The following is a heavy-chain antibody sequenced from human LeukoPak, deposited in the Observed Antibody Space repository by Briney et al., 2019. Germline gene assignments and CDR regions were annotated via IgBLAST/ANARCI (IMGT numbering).Heavy chain of an antibody. Sequence: ASVKVSCKASGGTFSSYAISWVRQAPGQGLEWMGRIIPIFGTANYPQKFQGRVTITTDESTSTAYMELSSLRSEDTAVYYCARDTYPDAFDIWGQGTMVTVSS. J-gene: IGHJ3*02. CDR2: IIPIFGTA. CDR3: ARDTYPDAFDI. V-gene: IGHV1-69*05. CDR1: GGTFSSYA. D-gene: IGHD2-2*02.